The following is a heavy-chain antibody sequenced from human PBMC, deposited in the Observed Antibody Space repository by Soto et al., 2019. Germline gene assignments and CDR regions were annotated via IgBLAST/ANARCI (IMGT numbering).Heavy chain of an antibody. CDR1: GGSISSYY. CDR2: IYYNGNT. Sequence: SETLSLTCTVSGGSISSYYWSWIRQPPGKGLEWIGYIYYNGNTNYAQKFQGRVTMTTDTSTTTAYMELRSLTSDDTAVYYCSRDLGAKVYFWGQGTLVTVSS. CDR3: SRDLGAKVYF. V-gene: IGHV4-59*01. D-gene: IGHD3-16*01. J-gene: IGHJ4*02.